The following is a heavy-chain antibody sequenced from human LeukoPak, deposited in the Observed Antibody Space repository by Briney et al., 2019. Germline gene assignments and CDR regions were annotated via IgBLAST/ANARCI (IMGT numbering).Heavy chain of an antibody. CDR1: GFTFSSSA. CDR3: AKDYKWFGELLPADY. Sequence: GGSLRLSCAASGFTFSSSAMSWVRQAPGKGLEWVSTVSGSGSGSSTYYADSVKGRFTISRDNSKNTLYLQMNSLRAEDTAVYYCAKDYKWFGELLPADYWGQGTLVTVSS. V-gene: IGHV3-23*01. D-gene: IGHD3-10*01. J-gene: IGHJ4*02. CDR2: VSGSGSGSST.